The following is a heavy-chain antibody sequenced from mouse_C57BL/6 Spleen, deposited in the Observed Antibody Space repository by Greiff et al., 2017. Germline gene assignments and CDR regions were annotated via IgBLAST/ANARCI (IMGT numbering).Heavy chain of an antibody. CDR3: AREGVDDYDERYFDV. Sequence: QVQLQQSGAELVKPGASVKISCKASGYAFSSYWMNWVKQRPGKGLEWIGQIYPGDGDTNYNGKFKGKATLTADKSSSTAYMQLSSLTSEDSAVYFCAREGVDDYDERYFDVWGTGRTVTVAS. J-gene: IGHJ1*03. CDR1: GYAFSSYW. V-gene: IGHV1-80*01. CDR2: IYPGDGDT. D-gene: IGHD2-4*01.